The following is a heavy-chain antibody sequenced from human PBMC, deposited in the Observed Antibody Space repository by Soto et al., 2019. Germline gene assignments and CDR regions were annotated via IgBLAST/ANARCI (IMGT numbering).Heavy chain of an antibody. Sequence: SETLSLTCTVSGDSISSSSYYWGWIRQPPGKGLEWIGSIYYSGSTYYNPSLKSRVTISVDTSKNQFSLKLSSVTAADTAVYYCASQLLEYNSFDPWGQGTLVTVSS. CDR2: IYYSGST. D-gene: IGHD6-6*01. J-gene: IGHJ5*02. V-gene: IGHV4-39*01. CDR1: GDSISSSSYY. CDR3: ASQLLEYNSFDP.